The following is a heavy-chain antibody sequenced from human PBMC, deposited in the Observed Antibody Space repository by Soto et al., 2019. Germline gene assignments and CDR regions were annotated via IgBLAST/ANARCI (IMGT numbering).Heavy chain of an antibody. CDR1: GGSINNNF. CDR2: VYHDGST. CDR3: ARERPDGARLDP. V-gene: IGHV4-59*12. J-gene: IGHJ5*02. D-gene: IGHD6-6*01. Sequence: PSETLSLTCTVSGGSINNNFWGWIRQPPGKGLEWIGYVYHDGSTYYNPSLKSRVTIAVDTSKNQFSLKLSSVTAADTAVYYCARERPDGARLDPWGQGTLVTV.